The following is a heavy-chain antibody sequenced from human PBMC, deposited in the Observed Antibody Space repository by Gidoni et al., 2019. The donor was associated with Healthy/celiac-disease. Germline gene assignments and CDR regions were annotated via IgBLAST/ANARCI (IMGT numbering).Heavy chain of an antibody. V-gene: IGHV3-74*01. CDR1: GFTFSCYW. CDR2: INSDGSST. D-gene: IGHD5-12*01. J-gene: IGHJ4*02. Sequence: EVQLVESGGGLVQPGGSLRLSCAASGFTFSCYWLHWVRQAQGKGLVWVSLINSDGSSTIYADSVKGLFTISRDNAKNTLYLQMNSLRAEDTAVYYCARVHGYSGYDPPDYWGQGTLVTVSS. CDR3: ARVHGYSGYDPPDY.